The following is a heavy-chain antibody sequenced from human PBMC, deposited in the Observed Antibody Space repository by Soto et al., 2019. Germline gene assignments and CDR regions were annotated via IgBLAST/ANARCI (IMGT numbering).Heavy chain of an antibody. CDR2: ISGGGDAA. CDR1: GFTFINYA. V-gene: IGHV3-23*01. D-gene: IGHD7-27*01. CDR3: ARKILGSTTRPNYWGFDL. Sequence: EVQVLESGGGLVQPGGSLRLSCAGSGFTFINYAMNWVRQAPGKGLEWVSAISGGGDAAFLPDSVRGRFTISRDNSKNTGTLQRNGLGVDDTVLYYCARKILGSTTRPNYWGFDLWGRGTVVSVSS. J-gene: IGHJ2*01.